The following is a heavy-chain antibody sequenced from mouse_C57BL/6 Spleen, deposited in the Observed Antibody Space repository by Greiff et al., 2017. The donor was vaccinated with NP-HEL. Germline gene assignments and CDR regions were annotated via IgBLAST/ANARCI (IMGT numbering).Heavy chain of an antibody. CDR2: ISNLAYSI. D-gene: IGHD1-2*01. J-gene: IGHJ4*01. CDR1: GFTFSDYG. V-gene: IGHV5-15*01. Sequence: EVKLMESGGGLVQPGGSLKLSCAASGFTFSDYGMAWVRQAPRKGPEWVAFISNLAYSIYYADTVTGRFTISRENAKNTLYLEMSSLRSEDTAMYYCARHYGDAMDYWGQGTSVTVSS. CDR3: ARHYGDAMDY.